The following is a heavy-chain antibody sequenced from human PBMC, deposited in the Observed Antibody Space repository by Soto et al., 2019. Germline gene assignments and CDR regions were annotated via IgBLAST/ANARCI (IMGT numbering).Heavy chain of an antibody. CDR1: GFTFSSYS. Sequence: EVQLVESGGGLVQPGGSLRLSCAASGFTFSSYSMNWVRQAPGKGLEWVSYISFSSSTIFYADSVRGRSTISRDNAKNSLYLQMNTLRDEDTAVYYCARDNGMAGSFDPWGQGTLVTVSS. V-gene: IGHV3-48*02. CDR2: ISFSSSTI. D-gene: IGHD2-8*01. CDR3: ARDNGMAGSFDP. J-gene: IGHJ5*02.